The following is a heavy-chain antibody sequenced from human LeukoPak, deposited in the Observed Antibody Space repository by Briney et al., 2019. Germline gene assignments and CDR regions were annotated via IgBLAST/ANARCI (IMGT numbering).Heavy chain of an antibody. V-gene: IGHV5-10-1*01. Sequence: GASLKIPCKGFGYSFTSYWISWVRQMPAKGVEWMGGIDHRDSYTNYSPSFHGHVTISADKSISTAYLQGSSLTASDTAVYYCARQSVRGVFAFDIWGQGTMVTVSS. D-gene: IGHD3-10*01. J-gene: IGHJ3*02. CDR2: IDHRDSYT. CDR3: ARQSVRGVFAFDI. CDR1: GYSFTSYW.